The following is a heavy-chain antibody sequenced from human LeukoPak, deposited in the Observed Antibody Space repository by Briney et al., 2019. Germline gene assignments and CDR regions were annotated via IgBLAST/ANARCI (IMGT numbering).Heavy chain of an antibody. Sequence: GRSLRLSCAASGFTFSSYGMHWVRQAPGKGLEWVAVIWYDGSNKYYADSVKGRFTISRDNYKNTLYLQMNSLRAEDTAVYYCARDQGSNWYRVFDYWGQGTLVTVSS. CDR3: ARDQGSNWYRVFDY. CDR1: GFTFSSYG. J-gene: IGHJ4*02. V-gene: IGHV3-33*01. D-gene: IGHD6-13*01. CDR2: IWYDGSNK.